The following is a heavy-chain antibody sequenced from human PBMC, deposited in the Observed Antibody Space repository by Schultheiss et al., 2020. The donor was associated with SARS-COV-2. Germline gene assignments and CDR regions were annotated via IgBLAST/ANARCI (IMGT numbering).Heavy chain of an antibody. CDR3: ARQVVGYCSGGSCYYYYGMDV. Sequence: SETLSLTCAVSGDSISSTNWWSWVRQPPGKGLEWIGEIYHSGSTNYNPSLKSRVTISVDQSENQFSLKLSSVTAADTAVYYCARQVVGYCSGGSCYYYYGMDVWGQGTTVTVSS. V-gene: IGHV4-4*02. D-gene: IGHD2-15*01. CDR2: IYHSGST. CDR1: GDSISSTNW. J-gene: IGHJ6*02.